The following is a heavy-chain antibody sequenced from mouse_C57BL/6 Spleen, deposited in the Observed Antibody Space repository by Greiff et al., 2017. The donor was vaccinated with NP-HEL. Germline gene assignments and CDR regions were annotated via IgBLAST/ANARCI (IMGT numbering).Heavy chain of an antibody. Sequence: EVKLVESGGGLVKPGGSLKLSCAASGFTFSSYAMSWVRQTPEKRLEWVATISDGGSYTYYPDNVKGRFTISRDNAKNNLYLQMSHLKSEDTAMYYCARDREDGYYYDYWGQGTTLTVSS. D-gene: IGHD2-3*01. CDR3: ARDREDGYYYDY. V-gene: IGHV5-4*01. CDR1: GFTFSSYA. CDR2: ISDGGSYT. J-gene: IGHJ2*01.